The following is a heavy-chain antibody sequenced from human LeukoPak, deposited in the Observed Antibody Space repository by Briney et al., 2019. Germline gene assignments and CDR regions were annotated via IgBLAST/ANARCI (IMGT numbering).Heavy chain of an antibody. CDR1: GYSFTSYW. Sequence: GESRKISGKGSGYSFTSYWIGWVRQMPGKSREWMGFIYPGDSDTRYSPSFQGQVTISADKSISSAYLQWSTLKASDTAMYYCARSIAAAGSPTFDYWGQGTLVTVSS. V-gene: IGHV5-51*01. D-gene: IGHD6-13*01. J-gene: IGHJ4*02. CDR3: ARSIAAAGSPTFDY. CDR2: IYPGDSDT.